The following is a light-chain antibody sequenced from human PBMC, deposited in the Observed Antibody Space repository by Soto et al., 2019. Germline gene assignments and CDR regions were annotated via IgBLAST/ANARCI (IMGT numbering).Light chain of an antibody. CDR1: QSVLDRSNNKNY. J-gene: IGKJ1*01. CDR2: WAS. CDR3: HQYKTSPQT. Sequence: DIVLTQCPDSRAVSLGERATISCKSSQSVLDRSNNKNYLAWYQQKPRQPPKMLIYWASTRESGVPDRFSGSGSGTDFTLTISGLQSEDVAVYFCHQYKTSPQTFGQGTTVEIK. V-gene: IGKV4-1*01.